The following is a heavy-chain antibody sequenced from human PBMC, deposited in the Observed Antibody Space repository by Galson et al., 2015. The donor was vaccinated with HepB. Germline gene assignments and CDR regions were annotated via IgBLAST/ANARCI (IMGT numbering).Heavy chain of an antibody. CDR1: GYNLPELS. J-gene: IGHJ3*02. D-gene: IGHD2-2*02. CDR3: ATEVVVVPAAIVAFDI. V-gene: IGHV1-24*01. CDR2: FDREDGET. Sequence: SVKVSCKVSGYNLPELSMHWVRQAPGKGLEWMGGFDREDGETIYAQKFQGRVTMTEDTSTDTAYMELSSLRSEDTAVYYCATEVVVVPAAIVAFDIWGQGTMVTVSS.